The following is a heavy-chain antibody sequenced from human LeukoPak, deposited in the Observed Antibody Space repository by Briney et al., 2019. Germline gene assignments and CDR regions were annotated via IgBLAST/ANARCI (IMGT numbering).Heavy chain of an antibody. CDR1: GFTFSSYA. CDR3: AKDSNGPSYFDY. CDR2: ISGSGGST. J-gene: IGHJ4*02. D-gene: IGHD3-22*01. V-gene: IGHV3-23*01. Sequence: PGGSLRLSCAASGFTFSSYAMNWVRQAPGKGLEWVSGISGSGGSTYYADSVNGRFTISRDNSKNTLYLQMNSLRDEDTAVYYCAKDSNGPSYFDYWGQGTLVTVSS.